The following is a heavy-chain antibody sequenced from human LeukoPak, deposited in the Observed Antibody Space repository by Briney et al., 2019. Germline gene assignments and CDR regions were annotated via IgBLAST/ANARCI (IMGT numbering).Heavy chain of an antibody. D-gene: IGHD3-22*01. CDR3: VRLRRNSDRSGYDYYSNC. CDR1: GYPFSDFS. CDR2: ISVRSNYR. V-gene: IGHV3-21*01. J-gene: IGHJ4*01. Sequence: GGSLRLFCAASGYPFSDFSVNWVRQAPGKGLEWVSSISVRSNYRYYADSVRGRFTISRDDARDSLFLQMNSLRAEDTAVYFCVRLRRNSDRSGYDYYSNCWSQRTLVTVSS.